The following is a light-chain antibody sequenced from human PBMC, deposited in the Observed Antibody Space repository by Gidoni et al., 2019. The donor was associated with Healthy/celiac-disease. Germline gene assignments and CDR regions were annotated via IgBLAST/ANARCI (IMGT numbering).Light chain of an antibody. CDR1: QDISNY. J-gene: IGKJ3*01. CDR2: DAS. V-gene: IGKV1-33*01. Sequence: DIQMTLSPSSLSASVGDRVTITCQASQDISNYLNWYQQKPGKAPKLLIYDASNLETGVPSRFSGSGSGTDFTLTISSLQAEDIATYYCQQYDNLPCTFGPGTKVDIK. CDR3: QQYDNLPCT.